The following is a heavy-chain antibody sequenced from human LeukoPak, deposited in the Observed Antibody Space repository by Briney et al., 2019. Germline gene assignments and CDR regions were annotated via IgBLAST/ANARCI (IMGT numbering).Heavy chain of an antibody. Sequence: KPSETLSLNCTVSGDSISNYYWSWIRQPPGKGLEWIGYIYYSGSTNYNPSLKSRVTISVDTSKNQFSLKLSSVTAADTAVYYCARKAIVVGPFDYWGQGTLVTVSS. CDR3: ARKAIVVGPFDY. CDR1: GDSISNYY. D-gene: IGHD3-22*01. CDR2: IYYSGST. V-gene: IGHV4-59*01. J-gene: IGHJ4*02.